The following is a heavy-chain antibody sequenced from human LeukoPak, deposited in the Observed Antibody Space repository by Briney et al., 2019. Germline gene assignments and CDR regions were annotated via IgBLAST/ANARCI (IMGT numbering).Heavy chain of an antibody. CDR2: INPSGGST. CDR1: GYTFTSYY. V-gene: IGHV1-46*01. Sequence: ASVKVSCKASGYTFTSYYMHWVRQAPGQGLEWMAIINPSGGSTSYAQKFQGRVTMTRDTSTTTVYMELSSLRSEDTAVYYCARDFRPSYDSSGYYHPGDNWGQGILVTVSS. J-gene: IGHJ4*02. CDR3: ARDFRPSYDSSGYYHPGDN. D-gene: IGHD3-22*01.